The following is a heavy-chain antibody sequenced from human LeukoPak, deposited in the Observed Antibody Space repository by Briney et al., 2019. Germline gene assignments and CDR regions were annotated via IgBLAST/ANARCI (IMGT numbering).Heavy chain of an antibody. CDR3: ARSGWYGRFIDY. CDR1: GGSISSYY. V-gene: IGHV4-59*01. CDR2: IYYSGST. D-gene: IGHD6-19*01. Sequence: SETLSLTCTVSGGSISSYYWSWIRQPPGKGLEWIGYIYYSGSTNYNPSLKSRVTISVDTSKNQFSLKLSSVTAADTAVYYCARSGWYGRFIDYWGQGTLVTVSS. J-gene: IGHJ4*02.